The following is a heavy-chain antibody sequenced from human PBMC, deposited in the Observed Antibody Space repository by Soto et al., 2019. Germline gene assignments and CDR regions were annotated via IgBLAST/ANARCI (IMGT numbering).Heavy chain of an antibody. Sequence: QVQLVQSGAEVKKPGSSVKVSCKASVGTFSSFVISWVRQAPGQGLEWMGGIIPIFGTANYAQKFQGRVTITADESTSTAYMELGSLRSEDTAVYYCARVRVRFLEWLGSEGWGQGPLVTVSS. CDR3: ARVRVRFLEWLGSEG. CDR1: VGTFSSFV. V-gene: IGHV1-69*12. J-gene: IGHJ1*01. D-gene: IGHD3-3*01. CDR2: IIPIFGTA.